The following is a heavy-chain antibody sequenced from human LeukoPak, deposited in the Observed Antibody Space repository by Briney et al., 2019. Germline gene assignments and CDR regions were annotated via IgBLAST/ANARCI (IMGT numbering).Heavy chain of an antibody. J-gene: IGHJ4*02. Sequence: PGGSLRLSCAASGFTFSSYGMHWVRQAPGKGQEWVAVIWYDGSNKYYADSVKGRFTISRDNSKNTLYLQMNSLRAEDTAVYYCASDSSGYYCFDYWGQGTLVTVSS. CDR2: IWYDGSNK. CDR3: ASDSSGYYCFDY. CDR1: GFTFSSYG. D-gene: IGHD3-22*01. V-gene: IGHV3-33*01.